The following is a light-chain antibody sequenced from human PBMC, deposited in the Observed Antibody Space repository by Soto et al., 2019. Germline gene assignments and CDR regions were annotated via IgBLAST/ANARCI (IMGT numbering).Light chain of an antibody. Sequence: EIVLTQSPGTLSLSPGERATLSCRASQSVPGNSLAWYQQRPGQSPRLLIYTTSNRVTGIPDRFSGSGSGTEFTLTISRLEPDDSALYYCQQYGGSPGTFGQGTKVEIK. CDR2: TTS. CDR3: QQYGGSPGT. CDR1: QSVPGNS. J-gene: IGKJ1*01. V-gene: IGKV3-20*01.